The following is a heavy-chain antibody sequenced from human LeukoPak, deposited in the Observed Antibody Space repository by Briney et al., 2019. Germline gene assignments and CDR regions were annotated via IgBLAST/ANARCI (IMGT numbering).Heavy chain of an antibody. V-gene: IGHV3-49*04. D-gene: IGHD3-3*01. CDR2: IRSKDSGGTT. J-gene: IGHJ4*02. CDR1: VLTLSDHA. CDR3: TRYYDYWSIFDY. Sequence: PGGSLRLSSVVSVLTLSDHAMGAVRQAPGKGLEWVGFIRSKDSGGTTEYAASVKGRFTISRDDSKSIAYLQMNSLKTEDTAVYYCTRYYDYWSIFDYWGQGTLVTVSS.